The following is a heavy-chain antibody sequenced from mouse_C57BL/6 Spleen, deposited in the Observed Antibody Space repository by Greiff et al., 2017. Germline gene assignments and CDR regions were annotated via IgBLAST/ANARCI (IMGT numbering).Heavy chain of an antibody. CDR2: IDPETGGT. CDR3: TSRLQMDY. D-gene: IGHD6-1*01. Sequence: QVQLQQSGAELVRPGASVTLSCKASGYTITDYEMHWVKQTPVHGLEWIGAIDPETGGTAYNQKFKGKAILTADKSSSTAYMELRSLTSEDSAVYYCTSRLQMDYWGQGTSVTVSS. CDR1: GYTITDYE. J-gene: IGHJ4*01. V-gene: IGHV1-15*01.